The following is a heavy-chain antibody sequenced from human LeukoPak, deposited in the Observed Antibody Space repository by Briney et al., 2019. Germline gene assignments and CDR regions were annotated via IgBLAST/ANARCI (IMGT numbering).Heavy chain of an antibody. CDR1: GYTFTSYG. V-gene: IGHV1-18*01. CDR2: ISTYNGNT. Sequence: GASVKVSRKASGYTFTSYGISWVRQAPGQGLEWMGWISTYNGNTNYAQKIQGRVTMTTDTSTSTAYMELRSLRSDDTAVYYCARGPYCSGDTCYSQYFDYWGQGTLVTVSS. CDR3: ARGPYCSGDTCYSQYFDY. D-gene: IGHD2-15*01. J-gene: IGHJ4*02.